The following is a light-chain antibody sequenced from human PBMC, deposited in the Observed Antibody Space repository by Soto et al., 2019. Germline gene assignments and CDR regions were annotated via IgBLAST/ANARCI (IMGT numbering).Light chain of an antibody. Sequence: EVVMTQSAATLSMSPGERSTRSCRSSESVSRNLAWYQQKPGKAPRLLIYDASTRATGIPYRFSGGGSGTEFTLTISSLQSEDFVVYYCQQYNSWPPITFGQGTKVDIK. J-gene: IGKJ1*01. CDR3: QQYNSWPPIT. CDR1: ESVSRN. V-gene: IGKV3-15*01. CDR2: DAS.